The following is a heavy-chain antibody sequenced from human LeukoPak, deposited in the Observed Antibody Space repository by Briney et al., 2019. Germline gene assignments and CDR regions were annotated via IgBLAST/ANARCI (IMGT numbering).Heavy chain of an antibody. CDR1: GGSISSYY. D-gene: IGHD4-11*01. V-gene: IGHV4-59*01. Sequence: SETLSLTCTVSGGSISSYYWSWIRQPPGKGLEWIGSIYYSGSTYYNPSLKSRVTISVATSENQFSLKLTSVTAADTAVYYCASGADYSNYYFNYWGQGTLVTVSS. CDR3: ASGADYSNYYFNY. J-gene: IGHJ4*02. CDR2: IYYSGST.